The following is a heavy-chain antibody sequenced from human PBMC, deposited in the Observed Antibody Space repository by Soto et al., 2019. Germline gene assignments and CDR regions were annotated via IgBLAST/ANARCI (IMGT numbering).Heavy chain of an antibody. Sequence: QVQLVQSGAEVKKPGASVKVSCKASGYTFTSYYMHWVRQAPGQGLEWMGIINPSGGSTSYAQKFQGRVTMTRDTSTSTVYMELSSLRSEDTAVYYCARASYGDYRNYYYGMDVWGQGTTVTVSS. CDR3: ARASYGDYRNYYYGMDV. CDR2: INPSGGST. D-gene: IGHD4-17*01. J-gene: IGHJ6*02. CDR1: GYTFTSYY. V-gene: IGHV1-46*01.